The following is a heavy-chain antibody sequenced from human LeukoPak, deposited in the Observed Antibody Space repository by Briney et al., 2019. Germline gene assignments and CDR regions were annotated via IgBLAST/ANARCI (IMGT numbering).Heavy chain of an antibody. D-gene: IGHD3-10*01. V-gene: IGHV3-21*01. CDR3: ARGPQFSGPGWFDP. CDR2: ITFSSSHI. J-gene: IGHJ5*02. Sequence: GGSLRLSCAGSGFTFSGYVMTWVRQAPGKGLECVSSITFSSSHIYYADSVKGRFTISRDNTKGSLYLQMNSLRAEDTAIYYCARGPQFSGPGWFDPWGQGTLVTVSS. CDR1: GFTFSGYV.